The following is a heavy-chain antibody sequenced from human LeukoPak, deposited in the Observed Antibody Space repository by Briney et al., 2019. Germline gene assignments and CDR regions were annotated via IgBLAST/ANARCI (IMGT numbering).Heavy chain of an antibody. D-gene: IGHD3-10*01. V-gene: IGHV3-48*04. Sequence: GSLRLSCAASGFTFSSYSMNWVRQAPGKGLEWVSYISSSSSTIYYADSVKGRFTISRDNAKNSLYLQMNSLRAEDTAVYSCARGRGLAFWGQGTLVTVSS. CDR3: ARGRGLAF. CDR1: GFTFSSYS. CDR2: ISSSSSTI. J-gene: IGHJ4*02.